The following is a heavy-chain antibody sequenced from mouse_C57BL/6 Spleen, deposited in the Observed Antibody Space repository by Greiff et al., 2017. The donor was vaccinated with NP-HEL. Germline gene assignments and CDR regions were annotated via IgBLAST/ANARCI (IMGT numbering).Heavy chain of an antibody. Sequence: EVMLVESEGGLVQPGSSMKLSCTASGFTFSDYYMAWVRQVPEKGLEWVANINYDGSSTYYLASLKSRFIISSDNANNILYRQMSSLKSEDTATYYCARGETYGSSFDYWGQGTTLTVSA. J-gene: IGHJ2*01. CDR3: ARGETYGSSFDY. V-gene: IGHV5-16*01. CDR2: INYDGSST. D-gene: IGHD1-1*01. CDR1: GFTFSDYY.